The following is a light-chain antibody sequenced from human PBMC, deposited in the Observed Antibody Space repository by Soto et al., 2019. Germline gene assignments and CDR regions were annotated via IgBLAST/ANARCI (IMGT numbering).Light chain of an antibody. CDR1: NIRSKS. V-gene: IGLV3-21*02. CDR2: DES. Sequence: SYELTQPPSVSVASGQTARITCGGNNIRSKSVHWYQQKPGQAPVLVVYDESDRPSGIPERFSGSNSGNTATLTISRVEAGDEADYYCQVWDSSSDHVVFGGGTKLTVL. J-gene: IGLJ2*01. CDR3: QVWDSSSDHVV.